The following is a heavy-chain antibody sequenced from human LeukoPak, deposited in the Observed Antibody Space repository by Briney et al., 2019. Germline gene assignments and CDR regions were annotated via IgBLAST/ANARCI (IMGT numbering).Heavy chain of an antibody. CDR3: ARGRNLEWFDY. J-gene: IGHJ5*01. V-gene: IGHV4-59*01. CDR1: GDSFRSYY. D-gene: IGHD3-3*01. Sequence: SETLSLTCTVSGDSFRSYYWSWIRQPPGRGLEWIGYIYYSGSTNYNPSLKSRVTISVDTSKNQFSLKLNSVTTADTAVYYCARGRNLEWFDYWGQGTLVTVSS. CDR2: IYYSGST.